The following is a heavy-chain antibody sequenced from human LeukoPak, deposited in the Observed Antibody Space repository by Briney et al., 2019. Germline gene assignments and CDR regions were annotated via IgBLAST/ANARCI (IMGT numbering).Heavy chain of an antibody. V-gene: IGHV3-9*01. CDR2: ISWNSGSI. Sequence: GGSLRLSCAASGFTFDDYAMHWVRQAPGKGLEWVSGISWNSGSIGYADSVKGRFTISRDNAKNSLYLQMNSLRAEDTALYYCAKDQGASETAVGVFDYWGQGTLVTVSS. CDR1: GFTFDDYA. D-gene: IGHD1-26*01. CDR3: AKDQGASETAVGVFDY. J-gene: IGHJ4*02.